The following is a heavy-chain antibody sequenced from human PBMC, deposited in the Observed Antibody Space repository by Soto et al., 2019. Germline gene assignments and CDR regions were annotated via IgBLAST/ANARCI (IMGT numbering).Heavy chain of an antibody. CDR1: GFTFSSYA. CDR2: ISGSGGST. J-gene: IGHJ5*02. V-gene: IGHV3-23*01. D-gene: IGHD6-13*01. CDR3: AKVSGSTYSSSRSRFDP. Sequence: GGSLRLSCAASGFTFSSYATSWVRQAPGKGLEWVSAISGSGGSTYYADSVKGRFTISRDNSKNTLYLQMNSLRAEDTAVYYCAKVSGSTYSSSRSRFDPWGQGTLVTVSS.